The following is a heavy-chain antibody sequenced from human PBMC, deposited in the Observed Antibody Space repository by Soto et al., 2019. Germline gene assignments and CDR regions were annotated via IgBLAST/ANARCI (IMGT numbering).Heavy chain of an antibody. CDR2: IYYSGST. Sequence: LSLTCTVSGGSISSSSYYWGWIRQPPGKGLEWIGSIYYSGSTYYNPSLKSRVTISVDTSKNQFSLKLSSVTAADTAVYYCARHEEQLDPFDYWGQGTLVTVSS. J-gene: IGHJ4*02. V-gene: IGHV4-39*01. D-gene: IGHD6-6*01. CDR3: ARHEEQLDPFDY. CDR1: GGSISSSSYY.